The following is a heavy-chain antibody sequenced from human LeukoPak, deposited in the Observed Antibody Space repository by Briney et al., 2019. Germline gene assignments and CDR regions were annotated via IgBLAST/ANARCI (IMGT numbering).Heavy chain of an antibody. CDR1: GGSISSSTSY. CDR3: ARNASDSGTSYFDY. J-gene: IGHJ4*02. Sequence: SETLSLTSTVSGGSISSSTSYWGWIRQPPGKGLEWIGSIYYSGSTSYNPSLKSRVTISVDTSKKQFSLKLDSVTAADTAVYYCARNASDSGTSYFDYWGQGTLVTVSS. D-gene: IGHD1-26*01. CDR2: IYYSGST. V-gene: IGHV4-39*01.